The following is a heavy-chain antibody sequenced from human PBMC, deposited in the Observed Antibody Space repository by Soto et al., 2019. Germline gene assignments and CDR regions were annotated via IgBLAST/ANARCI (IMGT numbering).Heavy chain of an antibody. Sequence: GGSLRLSCAASGLTFSSYGMHWVRQAPGKGLEWVAVISYDGSNKYYADSVKGRFTISRDNSKNTLYLQMNSLRVEDTAVYYCAKDQGYRDPYYYYYGKDVWGQGTTVTVSS. J-gene: IGHJ6*02. CDR2: ISYDGSNK. V-gene: IGHV3-30*18. D-gene: IGHD5-12*01. CDR1: GLTFSSYG. CDR3: AKDQGYRDPYYYYYGKDV.